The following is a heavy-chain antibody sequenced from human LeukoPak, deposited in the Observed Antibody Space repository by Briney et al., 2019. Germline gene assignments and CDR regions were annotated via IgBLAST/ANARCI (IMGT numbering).Heavy chain of an antibody. CDR3: ARLPRYGGYDHFDY. D-gene: IGHD5-12*01. J-gene: IGHJ4*02. Sequence: SETLSLSCTVSGDSIDSYYWSWIRQPPGKGLEWIGYIYYRGTTSYNPFLKSRVTISVDTSKNQFSLKLNSVTAADTAVYYCARLPRYGGYDHFDYWGQGILVIVSS. V-gene: IGHV4-59*12. CDR1: GDSIDSYY. CDR2: IYYRGTT.